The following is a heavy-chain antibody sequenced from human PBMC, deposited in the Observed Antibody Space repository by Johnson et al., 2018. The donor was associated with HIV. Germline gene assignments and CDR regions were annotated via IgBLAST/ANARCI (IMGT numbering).Heavy chain of an antibody. CDR3: ARDNGYYYDSSGSRNAFDI. D-gene: IGHD3-22*01. V-gene: IGHV3-30-3*01. J-gene: IGHJ3*02. Sequence: QMQLVESVGGVVQPGRSLRLSCAASGFTFSSYAMHWVRQAPGKGLEWVAVISYDGSNKYYADSVKGRFTISRDNSKNTLYLQMNSLRAEDTAVYYCARDNGYYYDSSGSRNAFDIWGQGTMVTVSS. CDR2: ISYDGSNK. CDR1: GFTFSSYA.